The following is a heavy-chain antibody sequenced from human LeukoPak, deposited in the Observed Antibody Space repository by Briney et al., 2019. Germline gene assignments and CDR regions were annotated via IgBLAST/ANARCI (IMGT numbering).Heavy chain of an antibody. V-gene: IGHV3-64D*06. Sequence: GGSLRLSCSASGFTFSSYAMHWVRQAPGKGLEYVSAISSNGGSTYYADSVKGRFTISRDNSKNTLYLQMSSLRAEDTAVYYCVKSPYYYDSSGYYNVGYFRHWGQGTLVTVSS. CDR1: GFTFSSYA. CDR3: VKSPYYYDSSGYYNVGYFRH. J-gene: IGHJ1*01. CDR2: ISSNGGST. D-gene: IGHD3-22*01.